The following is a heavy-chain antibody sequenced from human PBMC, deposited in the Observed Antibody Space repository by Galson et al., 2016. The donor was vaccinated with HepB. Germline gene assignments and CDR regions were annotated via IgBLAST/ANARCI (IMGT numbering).Heavy chain of an antibody. D-gene: IGHD4-11*01. Sequence: SLRLSCAASGFTFSTYAMHWVRQAPGKGLEWLALISHDGNNKHYADSVQGRLTISRDNSENTLHLQIHSLRREDTAVFYCARDTKGLDYCTTHSCRGRYGMDVWGKGTTVPVSS. CDR2: ISHDGNNK. V-gene: IGHV3-30-3*01. CDR3: ARDTKGLDYCTTHSCRGRYGMDV. J-gene: IGHJ6*04. CDR1: GFTFSTYA.